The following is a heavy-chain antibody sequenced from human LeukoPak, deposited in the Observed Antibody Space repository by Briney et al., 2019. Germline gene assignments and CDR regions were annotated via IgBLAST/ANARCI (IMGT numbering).Heavy chain of an antibody. Sequence: SETLSLTCTVSGGPISSYYWSWIRQPPGKGLEWIGYIYYSGSTNYNPSLKSRVTISVDTSKNQFSLKLSSVTAADTAVYYCAREKGGAAAVDWYFDLWGRGTLVTVSS. CDR2: IYYSGST. V-gene: IGHV4-59*01. CDR3: AREKGGAAAVDWYFDL. J-gene: IGHJ2*01. CDR1: GGPISSYY. D-gene: IGHD6-13*01.